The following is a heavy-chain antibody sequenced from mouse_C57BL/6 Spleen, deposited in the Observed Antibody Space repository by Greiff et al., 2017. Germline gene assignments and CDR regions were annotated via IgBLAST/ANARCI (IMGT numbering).Heavy chain of an antibody. CDR3: ARGGSSRAWFAY. Sequence: VQLQQSGAELVRPGSSVKMSCKTSGFTFTNDGINWVKQRPGQGLEWIGYIDIGNGYTEYNEKFKGKATLTSDTSSGTAYLQLSSLTSEDSAMECCARGGSSRAWFAYWGQGTMVTVSA. CDR1: GFTFTNDG. CDR2: IDIGNGYT. D-gene: IGHD1-1*01. J-gene: IGHJ3*01. V-gene: IGHV1-58*01.